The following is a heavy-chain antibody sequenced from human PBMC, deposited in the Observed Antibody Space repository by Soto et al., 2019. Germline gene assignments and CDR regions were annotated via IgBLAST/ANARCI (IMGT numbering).Heavy chain of an antibody. CDR2: IYYSGST. J-gene: IGHJ5*02. D-gene: IGHD4-17*01. CDR3: AREDYHNWFDP. V-gene: IGHV4-59*01. Sequence: PSETLSLTCTVSGGSISIYYWSWIRQPPGKGLEWIGYIYYSGSTNYNPSLKSRVTISVDTSKNQFSLKLSSVTAADTAVYYCAREDYHNWFDPWGQGTLVTVSS. CDR1: GGSISIYY.